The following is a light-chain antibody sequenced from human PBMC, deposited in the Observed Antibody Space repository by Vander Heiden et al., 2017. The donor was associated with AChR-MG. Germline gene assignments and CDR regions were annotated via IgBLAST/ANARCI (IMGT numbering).Light chain of an antibody. J-gene: IGLJ2*01. CDR3: SSYAGSNNHVV. CDR2: EVS. V-gene: IGLV2-8*01. CDR1: SSDVGGYNY. Sequence: QSVLTQPPSSSGSPGQSVTISCTGTSSDVGGYNYVSWYQQHPGKAPRLMIYEVSKRPSGVPDRFSGSKSGNTASLTGAVLQAEDEADYYCSSYAGSNNHVVFGGGTKLTVL.